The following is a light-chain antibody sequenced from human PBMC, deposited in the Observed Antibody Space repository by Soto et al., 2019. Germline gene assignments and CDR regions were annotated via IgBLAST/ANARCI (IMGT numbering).Light chain of an antibody. Sequence: DIQMTQSPSTLSASVGDRVNITCRASQSISSWLAWYQQKPGKAPKLLIYKSSSLESGVPSRFSGSGSGTGFTLTISSLQPDDFAAYYCQQYNDYPWTFGQGTNVEIK. CDR2: KSS. V-gene: IGKV1-5*03. CDR1: QSISSW. CDR3: QQYNDYPWT. J-gene: IGKJ1*01.